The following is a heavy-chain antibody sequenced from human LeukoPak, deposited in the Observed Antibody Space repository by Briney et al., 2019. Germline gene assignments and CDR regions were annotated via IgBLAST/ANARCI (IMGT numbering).Heavy chain of an antibody. CDR1: GGSFSGYY. D-gene: IGHD6-19*01. J-gene: IGHJ4*02. Sequence: SETLSLTCAVYGGSFSGYYWSWIRQPPGKGLEWIGEINHSGSTNYNPSLKSRVTISVDTSKNQFSLKLSSVTAADTAVYYCARGRSGSSSGWPKRYYFDYWGQGTLVTVSS. V-gene: IGHV4-34*01. CDR2: INHSGST. CDR3: ARGRSGSSSGWPKRYYFDY.